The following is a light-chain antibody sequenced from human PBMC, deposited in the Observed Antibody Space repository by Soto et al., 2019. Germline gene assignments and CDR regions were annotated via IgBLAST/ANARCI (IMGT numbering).Light chain of an antibody. CDR1: QSVSSN. V-gene: IGKV3-15*01. CDR2: GAS. CDR3: QQYNYWPPIT. J-gene: IGKJ5*01. Sequence: IVLTQSPGTLSSSPGERATLACRTSQSVSSNLAWYQQKPGQAPRLLIFGASTRATGIPARFSGSGSGTDFTLTISSLQSEDFAVYYCQQYNYWPPITFGQGTRLEIK.